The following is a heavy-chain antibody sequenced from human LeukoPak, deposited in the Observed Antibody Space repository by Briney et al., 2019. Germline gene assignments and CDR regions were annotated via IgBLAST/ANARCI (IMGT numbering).Heavy chain of an antibody. D-gene: IGHD3-10*01. CDR1: GFTFSSYW. CDR2: ILYDGSNK. J-gene: IGHJ4*02. V-gene: IGHV3-30*03. Sequence: GGSLRLSCAASGFTFSSYWMSWVRQAPGKGLEWVAVILYDGSNKSYADSVKGRFTISRDNSKNTLYLHMNILRAEDTAVYYCARVGGSGYYYFDYWGQGTLVTVSS. CDR3: ARVGGSGYYYFDY.